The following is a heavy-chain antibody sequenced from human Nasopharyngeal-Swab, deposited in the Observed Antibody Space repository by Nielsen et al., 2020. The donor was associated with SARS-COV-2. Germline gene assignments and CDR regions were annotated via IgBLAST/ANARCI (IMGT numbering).Heavy chain of an antibody. Sequence: ASVKVSCKASGYTFTTYNVHWVRQAPGQGLEWMGRINPSGGDTGYAQKFQGRVTMTRDTSTSTVYTEVSSLRSEDTAVYYCANRRLEGIDVWGQGTTV. V-gene: IGHV1-46*01. CDR2: INPSGGDT. J-gene: IGHJ6*02. D-gene: IGHD1-1*01. CDR3: ANRRLEGIDV. CDR1: GYTFTTYN.